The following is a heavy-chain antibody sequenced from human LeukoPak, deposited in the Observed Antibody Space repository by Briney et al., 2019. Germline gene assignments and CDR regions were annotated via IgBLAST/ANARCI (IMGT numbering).Heavy chain of an antibody. CDR3: ARVQDCSSTSCYAFDY. Sequence: ASVKVSCKASGYTFTGNYMHWVRQAPGQGLEWMGWINPNSGGTNYAQKFQGRVTMTRDTSIGTAYMELNRLRSDDTAVYYCARVQDCSSTSCYAFDYWGQGTLVTVSS. V-gene: IGHV1-2*02. D-gene: IGHD2-2*01. CDR2: INPNSGGT. CDR1: GYTFTGNY. J-gene: IGHJ4*02.